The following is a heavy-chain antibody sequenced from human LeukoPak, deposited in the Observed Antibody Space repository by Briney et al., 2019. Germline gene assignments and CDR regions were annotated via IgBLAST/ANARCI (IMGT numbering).Heavy chain of an antibody. J-gene: IGHJ5*02. CDR1: GGSISSFY. CDR3: VTGRYSYGWYDP. CDR2: MYYGGSP. V-gene: IGHV4-59*13. Sequence: SETLSLTCTVSGGSISSFYWSWIRQPPGKGLEWIGYMYYGGSPNYNPSLKSRVITSLDTSKNQFSLKLNSVTTADTAVYYCVTGRYSYGWYDPWGQGILVTVSS. D-gene: IGHD1-26*01.